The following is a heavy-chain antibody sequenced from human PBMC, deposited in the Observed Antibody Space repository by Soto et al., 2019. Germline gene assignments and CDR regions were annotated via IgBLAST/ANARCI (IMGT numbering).Heavy chain of an antibody. CDR2: IYYSGST. CDR3: ARHHIGYCSSTSCYPLLPIYGMDV. D-gene: IGHD2-2*01. J-gene: IGHJ6*02. CDR1: GGSISSSSYY. V-gene: IGHV4-39*01. Sequence: TSETLSLTCTVSGGSISSSSYYWGWIRQPPGKGLEWIGSIYYSGSTYYNPSPKSRVTISVDTSKNQFSLKLSSVTAADTAVYYCARHHIGYCSSTSCYPLLPIYGMDVWGQGTTVTISS.